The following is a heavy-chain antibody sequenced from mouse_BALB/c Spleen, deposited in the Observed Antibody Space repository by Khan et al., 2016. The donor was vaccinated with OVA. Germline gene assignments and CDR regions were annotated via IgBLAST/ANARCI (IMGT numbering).Heavy chain of an antibody. CDR1: GYTFTTYW. CDR3: TRDRIDY. Sequence: QVQLKQSGAELAKPGASVKMSCKASGYTFTTYWMHWVKQRPGQGLEWIGYINPNSGYTDYNDKFKDRATLSADKSSSTAYMQLNSLTSEDSAVYYCTRDRIDYGGQGTTLTVSS. V-gene: IGHV1-7*01. J-gene: IGHJ2*01. CDR2: INPNSGYT.